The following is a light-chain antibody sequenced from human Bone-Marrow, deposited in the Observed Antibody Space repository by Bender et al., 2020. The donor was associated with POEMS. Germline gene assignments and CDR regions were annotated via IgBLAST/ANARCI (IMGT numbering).Light chain of an antibody. CDR2: EVS. CDR3: VAWDDTLNGWV. CDR1: SSDVGYDNY. V-gene: IGLV2-14*01. Sequence: QSALTQPASVSGSPGQSITISCTGTSSDVGYDNYVSWYQQYAGKAPKLIIYEVSNRPSGVSNRFSGSMSGTSASLAISGLHSEDEADYYCVAWDDTLNGWVFGGGTKLTVL. J-gene: IGLJ2*01.